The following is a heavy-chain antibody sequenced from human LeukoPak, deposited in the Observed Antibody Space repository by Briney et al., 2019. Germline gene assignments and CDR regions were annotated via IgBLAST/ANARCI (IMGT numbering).Heavy chain of an antibody. J-gene: IGHJ4*02. CDR1: GFTFSSYG. V-gene: IGHV3-30*03. CDR3: ARVSPEIVVVTGTGAPDY. D-gene: IGHD2-21*02. Sequence: GGSLRLSCAASGFTFSSYGMHWVRQAPGKGLEWVAVISYDGSNKYYADSVKGRFTISRDNSKNTLYLQMNSLRAEDTAVYYCARVSPEIVVVTGTGAPDYWGQGTLVTVSS. CDR2: ISYDGSNK.